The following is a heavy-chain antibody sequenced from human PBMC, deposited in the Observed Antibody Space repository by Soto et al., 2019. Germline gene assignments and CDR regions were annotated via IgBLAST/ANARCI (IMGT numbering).Heavy chain of an antibody. V-gene: IGHV5-10-1*01. D-gene: IGHD3-3*01. CDR2: IDPGNSYT. CDR1: GYSFTSGW. J-gene: IGHJ6*02. Sequence: GEALXISCKAFGYSFTSGWISWVRQMPGKSLEWMGNIDPGNSYTDYSPSFQGHVTISADKSITTAYLQWNSLKASDTAIYYCARLRXDFWRAYHTMDXWGQGTTVTVSS. CDR3: ARLRXDFWRAYHTMDX.